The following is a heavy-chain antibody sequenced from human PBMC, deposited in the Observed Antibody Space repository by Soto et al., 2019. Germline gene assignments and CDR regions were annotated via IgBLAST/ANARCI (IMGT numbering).Heavy chain of an antibody. CDR3: AKATTNGGWFNPFDS. CDR1: GFSFVNCA. D-gene: IGHD6-19*01. V-gene: IGHV3-23*01. J-gene: IGHJ4*02. Sequence: EVQLLESGGGLVQPGGSMRLSCAASGFSFVNCAMNWVRKAPGKGLEWVSGLSGSGTSTYYADSVKGRFTISRDNSRDTLFLQMNSLTADDTAVYYCAKATTNGGWFNPFDSWGQGALVNVSS. CDR2: LSGSGTST.